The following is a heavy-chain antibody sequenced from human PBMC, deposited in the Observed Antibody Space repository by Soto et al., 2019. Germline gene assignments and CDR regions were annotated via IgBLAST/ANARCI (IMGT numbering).Heavy chain of an antibody. CDR1: GGSISSGGYY. V-gene: IGHV4-31*03. CDR3: ARGPRDYDFWSGLPFDP. J-gene: IGHJ5*02. Sequence: SETLSLTCTVSGGSISSGGYYCILILQHPGKGLEWIGYIYYSGSTYYNPSLKSRVTISVDTSKNQFSLKLSSVTAADTAVYYCARGPRDYDFWSGLPFDPWGQGTLVTVSS. CDR2: IYYSGST. D-gene: IGHD3-3*01.